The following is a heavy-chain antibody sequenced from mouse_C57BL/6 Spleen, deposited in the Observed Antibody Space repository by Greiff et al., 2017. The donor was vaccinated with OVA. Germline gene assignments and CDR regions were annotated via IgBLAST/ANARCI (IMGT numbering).Heavy chain of an antibody. CDR3: ARGWLLTTQDY. CDR2: INPSTGGT. V-gene: IGHV1-42*01. CDR1: GYSFTGYY. Sequence: EVQLQQSGPELVKPGASVKISCKASGYSFTGYYMNWVKQSPEKSLEWIGEINPSTGGTTYNQKFKAKATLTVDKSSSTAYMQLKSLTSEDSAVYYCARGWLLTTQDYWGQGTSVTVSS. D-gene: IGHD2-3*01. J-gene: IGHJ4*01.